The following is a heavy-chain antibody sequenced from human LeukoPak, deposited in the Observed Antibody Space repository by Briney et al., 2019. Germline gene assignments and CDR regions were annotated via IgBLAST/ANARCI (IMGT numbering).Heavy chain of an antibody. D-gene: IGHD3-3*01. CDR2: ITSSSRYT. J-gene: IGHJ6*03. CDR1: VFTFSTYN. V-gene: IGHV3-21*06. CDR3: AGDLSGSDFWSGYPHYYYYMDV. Sequence: GGSLRLSCAASVFTFSTYNMNWVRQAPGKGLEWVSSITSSSRYTFYADSVKGRFTISRDNAKNSLYLQMNSLRAEDTAVYYCAGDLSGSDFWSGYPHYYYYMDVWGKGTTVTVSS.